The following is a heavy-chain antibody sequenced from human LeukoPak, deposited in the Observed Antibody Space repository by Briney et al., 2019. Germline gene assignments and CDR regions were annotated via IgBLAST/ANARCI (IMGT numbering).Heavy chain of an antibody. J-gene: IGHJ4*02. V-gene: IGHV4-39*01. CDR2: IYYSGST. Sequence: PSETLSLTCTVSGGSISSSSYYWGWIRQPPGKGLEWIGSIYYSGSTYYNPSLKRRVTISVDTSKNQFSLKLSSVTAADTAVYYCAVEFLGYGSGSYFDYWGQGTLVTVSS. CDR3: AVEFLGYGSGSYFDY. CDR1: GGSISSSSYY. D-gene: IGHD3-10*01.